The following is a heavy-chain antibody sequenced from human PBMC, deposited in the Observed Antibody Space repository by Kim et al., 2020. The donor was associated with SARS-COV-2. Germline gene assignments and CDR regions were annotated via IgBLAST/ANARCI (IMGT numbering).Heavy chain of an antibody. V-gene: IGHV4-39*07. D-gene: IGHD6-13*01. CDR2: IYYSGST. J-gene: IGHJ5*02. Sequence: SETLSLTCTVSGGSISSSSYYWGWIRQPPGKGLEWIGSIYYSGSTYYNPSLKSRVTISVDTSKNQFSLKLSSVTAADTAVYYCARAAVEQQLVPGWWFDPWGQGTLVTVSS. CDR3: ARAAVEQQLVPGWWFDP. CDR1: GGSISSSSYY.